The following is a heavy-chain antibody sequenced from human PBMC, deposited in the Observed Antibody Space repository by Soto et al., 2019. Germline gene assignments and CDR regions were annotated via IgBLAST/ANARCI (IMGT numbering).Heavy chain of an antibody. J-gene: IGHJ4*02. CDR2: IFYSGST. CDR1: GGSISSGGYY. CDR3: ARAPGDYFDY. Sequence: QVQLQESGPGLVKPSQTLSLTCTVSGGSISSGGYYWSWIRQHPGKGLEWIGYIFYSGSTFYHPSLKSRIAISVDTSKNQFSLKLRSVTAADTAVYYCARAPGDYFDYWGQGTLVTVSS. V-gene: IGHV4-31*03.